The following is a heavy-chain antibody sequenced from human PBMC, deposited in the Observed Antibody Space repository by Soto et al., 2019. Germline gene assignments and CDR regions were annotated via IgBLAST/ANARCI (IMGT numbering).Heavy chain of an antibody. CDR3: ARGGSTDGGDFDD. J-gene: IGHJ4*02. CDR1: GGTFSSYT. CDR2: IIPILGIA. V-gene: IGHV1-69*02. Sequence: ASVKVSCKASGGTFSSYTISWVRQAPGQGLEWMGRIIPILGIANYAQKFQGRVTITADKSTSTAYMELSSLRSEDTAVYYCARGGSTDGGDFDDWGQGTLVTVSS. D-gene: IGHD1-26*01.